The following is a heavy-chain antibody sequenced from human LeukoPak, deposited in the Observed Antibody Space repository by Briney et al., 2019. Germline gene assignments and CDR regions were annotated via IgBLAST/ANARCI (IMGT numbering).Heavy chain of an antibody. Sequence: GGSLRLSCAASGFTFSSYGMHWVRQAPGKGLEWVAFIRYDGSNKYYADSVKGRFTISRDNSKNTLYLQMNSLRAEDTAVYYCAKGSSKYGDYINYYSMDVWGQGTTVTVSS. CDR2: IRYDGSNK. J-gene: IGHJ6*02. CDR3: AKGSSKYGDYINYYSMDV. D-gene: IGHD4-17*01. V-gene: IGHV3-30*02. CDR1: GFTFSSYG.